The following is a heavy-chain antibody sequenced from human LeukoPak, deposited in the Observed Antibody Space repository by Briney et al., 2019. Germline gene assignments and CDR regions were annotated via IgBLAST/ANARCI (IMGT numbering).Heavy chain of an antibody. Sequence: GRSLRLSCAASGFTFSSYGMHWVRQAPGQGLEWGAVISYDGSNKYYADSVKGRFTISRDNSKNTLYLQMNSLRAEDTAVYYCAKDARDYGDYVFDYWGQGTLVTVSS. V-gene: IGHV3-30*18. CDR1: GFTFSSYG. J-gene: IGHJ4*02. D-gene: IGHD4-17*01. CDR2: ISYDGSNK. CDR3: AKDARDYGDYVFDY.